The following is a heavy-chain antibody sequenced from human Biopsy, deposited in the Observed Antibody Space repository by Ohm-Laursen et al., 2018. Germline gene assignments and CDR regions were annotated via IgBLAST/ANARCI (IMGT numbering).Heavy chain of an antibody. D-gene: IGHD2-15*01. CDR2: MNQDGSEE. Sequence: SLRLSCAASGFTVYNNYMTWVRQAPEKGLEWVANMNQDGSEEHYVDSVKGRFTISRDNAKNSLYLQMNSLRAEDTAVYYCARAYPPPGRRLVVVAGDFDCWGQGTRVTVSS. J-gene: IGHJ4*02. V-gene: IGHV3-7*01. CDR1: GFTVYNNY. CDR3: ARAYPPPGRRLVVVAGDFDC.